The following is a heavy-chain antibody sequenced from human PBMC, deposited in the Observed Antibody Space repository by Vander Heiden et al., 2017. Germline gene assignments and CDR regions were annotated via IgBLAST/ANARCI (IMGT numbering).Heavy chain of an antibody. CDR3: AKDRDIVVVPATIGN. V-gene: IGHV3-23*01. D-gene: IGHD2-2*01. Sequence: EVQLLESGGGLVQPGESLRLSCAAYGFTFSSYVMSWVRQAPGKGLEWVSTVSGTGDSTYYADSVKGRFTISRDNSKNRLYLQMNSLRAEDTAVYYCAKDRDIVVVPATIGNWGQGTLVTVSS. J-gene: IGHJ4*02. CDR1: GFTFSSYV. CDR2: VSGTGDST.